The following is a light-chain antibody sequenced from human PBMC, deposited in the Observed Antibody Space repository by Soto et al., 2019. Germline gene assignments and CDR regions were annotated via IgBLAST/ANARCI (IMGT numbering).Light chain of an antibody. J-gene: IGKJ4*01. V-gene: IGKV3D-15*01. CDR2: GAS. CDR3: QQYNNWPLT. CDR1: QSVSSN. Sequence: EIVMTQSPATLSVSPGERATLSCRASQSVSSNLALYQQKPGQAPRLLIYGASTRATGIPARFSGSGSGTECTLTISSLQSEDVSVYYCQQYNNWPLTFGGGTKVDIK.